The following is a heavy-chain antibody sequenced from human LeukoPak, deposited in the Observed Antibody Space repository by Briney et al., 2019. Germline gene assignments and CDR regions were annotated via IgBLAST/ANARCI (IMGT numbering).Heavy chain of an antibody. J-gene: IGHJ4*02. Sequence: SETLSLTCAVSGGSISSYYWSWIRQPPGKGLEWIGYIYYSGSTNYNPSLKSRVTISVDTSKNQFSLKLSSVTAADTAAYYCARADYGDYRVTFDYWGQGTLVTVSS. V-gene: IGHV4-59*01. CDR3: ARADYGDYRVTFDY. CDR2: IYYSGST. D-gene: IGHD4-17*01. CDR1: GGSISSYY.